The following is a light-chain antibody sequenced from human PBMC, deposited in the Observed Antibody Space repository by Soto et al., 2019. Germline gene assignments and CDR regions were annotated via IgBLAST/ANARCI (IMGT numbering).Light chain of an antibody. V-gene: IGKV3-15*01. Sequence: EIVMTQSPATLSGSPGERATLSCRASQSVSSNLAWYQQKPGQAPRLLIYGVSTRATGIPARFSGSGSGTEFTLTISSLQSEDFAVYYCQQYNNWPYTFGQGTKLEIK. CDR2: GVS. J-gene: IGKJ2*01. CDR1: QSVSSN. CDR3: QQYNNWPYT.